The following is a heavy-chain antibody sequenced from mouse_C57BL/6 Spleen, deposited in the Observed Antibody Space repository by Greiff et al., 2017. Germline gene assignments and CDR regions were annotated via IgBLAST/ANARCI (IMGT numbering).Heavy chain of an antibody. Sequence: VQLQQSGAELARPGASVKMSCKASGYTFTSYTMHWVKQRPGQGLEWIGYINPSSGYTKYNQKFKDKATLTADKSSSTAYMQLSSRTSEDSAVYYCARSGCSSFYAMDYWGQGTSVTVSS. D-gene: IGHD1-1*01. CDR3: ARSGCSSFYAMDY. V-gene: IGHV1-4*01. CDR1: GYTFTSYT. CDR2: INPSSGYT. J-gene: IGHJ4*01.